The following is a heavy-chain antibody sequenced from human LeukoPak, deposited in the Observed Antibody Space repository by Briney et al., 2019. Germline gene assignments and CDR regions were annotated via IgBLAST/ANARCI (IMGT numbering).Heavy chain of an antibody. Sequence: GGSLRLSCAAAGFTFSSYGMSWVRQAPGKGLEWVSAISGSGGSTYYADSVKGRFTISRDNAKNSLYLQMNSLRAEDTAVYYCAGPKTPHYWGQGTLVTVSS. J-gene: IGHJ4*02. CDR3: AGPKTPHY. CDR2: ISGSGGST. V-gene: IGHV3-23*01. CDR1: GFTFSSYG. D-gene: IGHD4-23*01.